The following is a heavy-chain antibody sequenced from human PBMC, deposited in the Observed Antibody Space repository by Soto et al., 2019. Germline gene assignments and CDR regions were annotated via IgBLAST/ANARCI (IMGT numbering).Heavy chain of an antibody. CDR1: GGSFSGYY. CDR3: ARRRWLLSVDY. J-gene: IGHJ4*02. Sequence: PSETLSLTCAVYGGSFSGYYWSWIRQPPGKGLEWIGEINHSGSTNYNPSLKSRVTISVDTSKNQFSLKLSSVTAADTAVYYCARRRWLLSVDYWGQGTLVTVSS. CDR2: INHSGST. V-gene: IGHV4-34*01. D-gene: IGHD3-3*01.